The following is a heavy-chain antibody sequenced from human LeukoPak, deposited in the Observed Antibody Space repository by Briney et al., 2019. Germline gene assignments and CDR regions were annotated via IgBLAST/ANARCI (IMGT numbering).Heavy chain of an antibody. D-gene: IGHD1-26*01. CDR1: GFTFSSYA. Sequence: PGGSLRLSCAASGFTFSSYAMSWVRQAPGKGLEWVSAISGSGGSTYYADSVKGRFTISRDNSKNTLYLQMNSLRAEDTAVYYFAKPPRWEQLQVAEYFQHWGQDTMVTVSS. CDR2: ISGSGGST. CDR3: AKPPRWEQLQVAEYFQH. V-gene: IGHV3-23*01. J-gene: IGHJ1*01.